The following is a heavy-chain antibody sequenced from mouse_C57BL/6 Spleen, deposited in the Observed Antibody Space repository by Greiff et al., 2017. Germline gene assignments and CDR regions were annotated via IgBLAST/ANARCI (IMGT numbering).Heavy chain of an antibody. V-gene: IGHV1-52*01. Sequence: QVQLQQSGAELVRPGSSVKLSCKASGYTFTSYWMHWVKQRPIQGLEWIGNIDPSDSETHYNQKFKDKATLTVDKSSSTAYMQLSSLTSEDSAVYYCARGGSHPLDYWGQGTTLTVSS. CDR2: IDPSDSET. CDR3: ARGGSHPLDY. J-gene: IGHJ2*01. CDR1: GYTFTSYW.